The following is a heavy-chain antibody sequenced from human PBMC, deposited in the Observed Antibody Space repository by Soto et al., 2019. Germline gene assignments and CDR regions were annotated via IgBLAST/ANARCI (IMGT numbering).Heavy chain of an antibody. Sequence: QVQLQQWGAGLLKPSETLSLTCAVYGGSFSGYYWSWIRQPPGKGLEWIGEINHSGSTNYNPSLKGRVSLSGDTFKNQFSLMLCSVSAADTAVYYCGRCSDMGCYFEYGGQGSLVAVSS. CDR1: GGSFSGYY. V-gene: IGHV4-34*01. D-gene: IGHD2-15*01. CDR2: INHSGST. J-gene: IGHJ4*02. CDR3: GRCSDMGCYFEY.